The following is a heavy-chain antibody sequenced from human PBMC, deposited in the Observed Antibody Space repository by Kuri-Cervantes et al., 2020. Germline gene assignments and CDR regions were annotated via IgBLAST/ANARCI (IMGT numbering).Heavy chain of an antibody. CDR2: INHDGSEQ. J-gene: IGHJ4*02. CDR3: AREVFSDSSSFDY. CDR1: GFTFSRYW. Sequence: GESLKISCAASGFTFSRYWMIWVRQTPGKGLEWVASINHDGSEQYYLDSVRGRFTFSRDNAKNSLFLQMNSLRPEDTSIYYCAREVFSDSSSFDYWGRGTLVTVSS. V-gene: IGHV3-7*01. D-gene: IGHD3-22*01.